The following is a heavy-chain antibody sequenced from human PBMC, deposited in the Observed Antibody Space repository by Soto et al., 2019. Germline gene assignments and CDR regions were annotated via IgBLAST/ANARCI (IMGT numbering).Heavy chain of an antibody. CDR1: GGSISSSNW. Sequence: QVQLQESGPGLVKPSGTLSLTCAVSGGSISSSNWWSWVRQPPGKGLEWIGEIYHSGSTNYNPSLKSRVTSSVDKSKNQFSLKLSSVTAADTAVYYCARDFTTAYYDSSGTIPNWFDPWGQGTLVTVSS. CDR2: IYHSGST. D-gene: IGHD3-22*01. V-gene: IGHV4-4*02. CDR3: ARDFTTAYYDSSGTIPNWFDP. J-gene: IGHJ5*02.